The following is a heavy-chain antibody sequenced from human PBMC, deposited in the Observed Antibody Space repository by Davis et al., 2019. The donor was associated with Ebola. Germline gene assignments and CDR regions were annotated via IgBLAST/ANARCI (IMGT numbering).Heavy chain of an antibody. CDR2: ISWNSGTT. CDR1: GFNFHDYA. J-gene: IGHJ5*02. D-gene: IGHD6-13*01. CDR3: VKDVAAGKGAGWFDP. Sequence: SLKISCAASGFNFHDYAMHWVRHTPGKGLEWVSGISWNSGTTNYADSVKGRFTISRDNAKNSLYLQMNSLRAEDTALYYCVKDVAAGKGAGWFDPWGQGTLVTVSS. V-gene: IGHV3-9*01.